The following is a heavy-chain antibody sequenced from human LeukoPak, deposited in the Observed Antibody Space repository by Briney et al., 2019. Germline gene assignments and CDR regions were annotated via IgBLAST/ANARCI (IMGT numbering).Heavy chain of an antibody. V-gene: IGHV3-30-3*01. CDR2: MSYDGSNK. CDR1: GFTFSSYA. D-gene: IGHD3-3*01. Sequence: GRSLRLSCAASGFTFSSYAMYWVRQAPGKGLEWVALMSYDGSNKYYADSVKGRFTISRDNSKNTLYLQMDSLRAEDTAVYYCTRGDFGVVRPFDFWGQGTLVTVSS. CDR3: TRGDFGVVRPFDF. J-gene: IGHJ4*02.